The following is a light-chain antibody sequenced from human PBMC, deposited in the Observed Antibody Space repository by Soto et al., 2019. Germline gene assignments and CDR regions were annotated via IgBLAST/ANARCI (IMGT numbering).Light chain of an antibody. V-gene: IGLV2-11*01. CDR3: CSSAGSYTYV. CDR1: SSDVGGYKH. Sequence: QSVLTQPRSVSGSPGQSASFSCTGTSSDVGGYKHVSWYQHHPGKAPKLMIFDVSKRPSGVPDRFSGSKSGNTASLTISGLQAEDEADYYCCSSAGSYTYVFXTGTKVTVL. J-gene: IGLJ1*01. CDR2: DVS.